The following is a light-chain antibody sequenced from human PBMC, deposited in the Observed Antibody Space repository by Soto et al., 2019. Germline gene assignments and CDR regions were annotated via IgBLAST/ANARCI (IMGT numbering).Light chain of an antibody. V-gene: IGKV3-20*01. CDR1: QSINHKY. CDR3: QLYSGSPWT. J-gene: IGKJ1*01. CDR2: SVS. Sequence: EIVLTQSPGTLSLSPGERATLSCRASQSINHKYLAWFQQEPGQTPRLLIHSVSIRATGIPDRFSGSGSGTDFTLTISRLEPEDFAVYYCQLYSGSPWTFGRGTRWIS.